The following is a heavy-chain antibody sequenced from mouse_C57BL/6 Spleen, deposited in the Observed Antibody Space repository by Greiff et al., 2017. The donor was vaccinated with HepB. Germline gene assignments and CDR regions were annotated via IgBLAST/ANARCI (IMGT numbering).Heavy chain of an antibody. CDR1: GYTFTSYW. CDR2: IHPSDSDT. V-gene: IGHV1-74*01. J-gene: IGHJ1*03. Sequence: VQLVESGAELVKPGASVKVSCKASGYTFTSYWMHWVKQRPGQGLEWIGRIHPSDSDTNYNQKLKGKVTLTVDKSSSTAYMQLSSLTSEDSAVYCCAIATYYVSSYTYWYFDVLGTGTTVTVAS. D-gene: IGHD1-1*01. CDR3: AIATYYVSSYTYWYFDV.